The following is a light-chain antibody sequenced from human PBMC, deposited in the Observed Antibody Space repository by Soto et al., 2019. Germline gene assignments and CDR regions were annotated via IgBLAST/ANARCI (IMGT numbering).Light chain of an antibody. V-gene: IGLV2-8*01. CDR3: TSYAAGKNVV. CDR2: EVN. Sequence: QSALTQPPSASGSPGQSVTISCTGTSSDVGNYNYVSWYQQYPGKAPKLMIYEVNKRPSGVPDRFSGSKSGNTASLTVSGLQAEDEADYYCTSYAAGKNVVFDGGTQLTVL. CDR1: SSDVGNYNY. J-gene: IGLJ2*01.